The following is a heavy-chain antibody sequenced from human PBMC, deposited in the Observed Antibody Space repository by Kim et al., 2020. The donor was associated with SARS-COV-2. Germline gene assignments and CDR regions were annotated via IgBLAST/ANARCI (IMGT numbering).Heavy chain of an antibody. J-gene: IGHJ5*02. D-gene: IGHD3-9*01. Sequence: FTISRDNSKNTLYLQMNSLRAEDTAVYYCAKDYGGSYDILTGYYNNWFDPWGQGTLVTVSS. CDR3: AKDYGGSYDILTGYYNNWFDP. V-gene: IGHV3-23*01.